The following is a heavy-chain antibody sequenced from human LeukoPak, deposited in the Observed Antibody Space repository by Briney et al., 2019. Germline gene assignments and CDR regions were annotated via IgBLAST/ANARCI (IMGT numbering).Heavy chain of an antibody. CDR2: INHSGST. V-gene: IGHV4-34*01. CDR3: ARGHGVTTFFDY. Sequence: SETLSLTCAVYGGSFSGYYWSWIRQPPGKGLEWIGEINHSGSTNYNPSPKSRVTISVDTSKNQFSLKLSSVTAADTAVYYCARGHGVTTFFDYWGQGTLVTVSS. J-gene: IGHJ4*02. CDR1: GGSFSGYY. D-gene: IGHD4-17*01.